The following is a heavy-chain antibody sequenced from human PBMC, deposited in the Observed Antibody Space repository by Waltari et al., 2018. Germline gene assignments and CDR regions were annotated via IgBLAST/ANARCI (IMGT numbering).Heavy chain of an antibody. Sequence: QLQLQESGPGLVKPSETLSLTCTVSGGFITTTYYWGWIRQPPGKGPEWIGSIDHTGSPDPTPTLKSRVTISVDPSYTPENPFSLKLTCVTAADTAVYYWASAPSGSYGHNWGQGALVTVAS. J-gene: IGHJ4*02. D-gene: IGHD1-26*01. CDR1: GGFITTTYY. V-gene: IGHV4-39*07. CDR2: IDHTGSP. CDR3: ASAPSGSYGHN.